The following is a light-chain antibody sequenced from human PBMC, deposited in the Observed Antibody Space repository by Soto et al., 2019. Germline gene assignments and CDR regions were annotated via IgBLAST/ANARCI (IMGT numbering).Light chain of an antibody. CDR1: SSDVGGYNH. Sequence: QSALTQPASVSGYPGQSITISCTGTSSDVGGYNHVSWYQQHPGKAPKLIIYEVRNRPSGVSNRLSGSKSGNTASLTISGLQADDEADYYCCSYTSSSIRVFGGGTKLTVL. CDR3: CSYTSSSIRV. J-gene: IGLJ3*02. CDR2: EVR. V-gene: IGLV2-14*01.